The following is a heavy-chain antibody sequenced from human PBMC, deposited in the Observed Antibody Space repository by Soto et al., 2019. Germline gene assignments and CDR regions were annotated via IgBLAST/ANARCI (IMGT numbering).Heavy chain of an antibody. CDR2: IYYSGST. CDR1: GGSISKSSYY. D-gene: IGHD2-15*01. CDR3: ARRGGGIWETDWFDP. J-gene: IGHJ5*02. V-gene: IGHV4-39*01. Sequence: QLQLQESGPGLVKPSETLSLTCSVSGGSISKSSYYWGWVRQPPGRGLEWIGSIYYSGSTYYNRSLKTRVTISVDTSKNQCSLRLSSVTAADTAVYYCARRGGGIWETDWFDPWGQESLVTVSS.